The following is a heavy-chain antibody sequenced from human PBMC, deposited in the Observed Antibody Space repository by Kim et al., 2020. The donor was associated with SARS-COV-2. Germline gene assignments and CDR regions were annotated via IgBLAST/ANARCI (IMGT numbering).Heavy chain of an antibody. CDR1: GFTFSNAW. D-gene: IGHD3-22*01. Sequence: GGSLRLSCAASGFTFSNAWMSWVRQAPGKGLEWVGRIKSKTDGGTTDYAAPVKGRFTISRDDSKNTLYLQMNSLKTEDTAVYYCTTERDTYYYDSSGYYPFDYWGQGTLVTVSS. CDR3: TTERDTYYYDSSGYYPFDY. CDR2: IKSKTDGGTT. J-gene: IGHJ4*02. V-gene: IGHV3-15*01.